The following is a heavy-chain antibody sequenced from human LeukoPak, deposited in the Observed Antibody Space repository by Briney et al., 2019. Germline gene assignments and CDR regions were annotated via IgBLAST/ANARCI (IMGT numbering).Heavy chain of an antibody. D-gene: IGHD2-2*02. CDR3: ARERYCSSTSCYTEMDY. CDR2: ISSSSSYI. CDR1: GFTFSSYS. Sequence: GSLRLSCAASGFTFSSYSMNWVRQAPGKGLEWVSSISSSSSYIYYADSVEGRYTISRDNAKNSLYLQMNSLRAEDTAVYYCARERYCSSTSCYTEMDYWGQGTLVTVSS. V-gene: IGHV3-21*01. J-gene: IGHJ4*02.